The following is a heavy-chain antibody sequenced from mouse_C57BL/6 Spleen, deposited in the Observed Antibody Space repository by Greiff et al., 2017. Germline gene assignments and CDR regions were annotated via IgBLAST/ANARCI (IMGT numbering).Heavy chain of an antibody. J-gene: IGHJ4*01. CDR3: AIFYGNSNYYAMDY. Sequence: VQLQQPGAELVKPGASVKLSCKASGYTFTSYWMHWVKQRPGQGLAWIGMIHPNSGSTKYNEKFKSKDTLTVDKSSSTAYMQLSSLTSEDSAVYYCAIFYGNSNYYAMDYWGQGTSVTVSA. CDR1: GYTFTSYW. D-gene: IGHD2-1*01. CDR2: IHPNSGST. V-gene: IGHV1-64*01.